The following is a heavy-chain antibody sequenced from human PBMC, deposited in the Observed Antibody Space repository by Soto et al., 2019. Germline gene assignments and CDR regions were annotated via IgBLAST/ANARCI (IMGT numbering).Heavy chain of an antibody. CDR1: GFTFSNAW. CDR3: KTGDRFYYYYCGLDV. V-gene: IGHV3-15*07. J-gene: IGHJ6*02. Sequence: GGSLRLSCAASGFTFSNAWMNWVRQAPGKGLEWVGRIKSKTDGGTTDYAAPVKGRFTISRDDSKNTLYLQMNSLKTEDTAVYYCKTGDRFYYYYCGLDVWGQGTLVTVSS. CDR2: IKSKTDGGTT.